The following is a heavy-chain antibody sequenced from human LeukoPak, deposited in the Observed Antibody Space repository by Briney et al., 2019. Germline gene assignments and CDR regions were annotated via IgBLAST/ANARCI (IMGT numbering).Heavy chain of an antibody. J-gene: IGHJ3*02. CDR1: GYTFTSYY. CDR2: INPSGGST. CDR3: ARVPIAGDAFDI. D-gene: IGHD6-13*01. V-gene: IGHV1-46*01. Sequence: ASVKVSCKASGYTFTSYYMHWVRQAPGQGFEWMGIINPSGGSTSYAQKFQGRVTMTRDTSTSTVYMELSSLRSEDTAVYYCARVPIAGDAFDIWGQGTMVTVSS.